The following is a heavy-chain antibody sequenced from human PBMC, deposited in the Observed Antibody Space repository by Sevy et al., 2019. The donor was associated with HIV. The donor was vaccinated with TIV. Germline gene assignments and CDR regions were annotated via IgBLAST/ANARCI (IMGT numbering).Heavy chain of an antibody. D-gene: IGHD1-26*01. V-gene: IGHV4-59*08. CDR1: GGSITSLY. CDR2: IYYNGHI. Sequence: SETLSLTCTVSGGSITSLYWNWIRQPPGKGLEWIANIYYNGHINYNPSLKSRVTLSLDTSKNQFSLSLSSVTAADMAMYYCAGENAWGRGYSWGQGTLVTVSS. CDR3: AGENAWGRGYS. J-gene: IGHJ4*02.